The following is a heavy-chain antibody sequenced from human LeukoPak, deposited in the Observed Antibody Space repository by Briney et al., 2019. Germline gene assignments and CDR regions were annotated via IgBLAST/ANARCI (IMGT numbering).Heavy chain of an antibody. CDR1: GFTFSNYA. J-gene: IGHJ6*02. CDR2: ITSVSSYK. V-gene: IGHV3-21*01. Sequence: GGSLSLSCKASGFTFSNYAMNWVRQAPGKGLEWVSSITSVSSYKYYADSVKGRFTISRDNAKNSLFLQMNSLRAEDTAVYYCARRGLDYYYGMDVWGQGTTVTVSS. CDR3: ARRGLDYYYGMDV.